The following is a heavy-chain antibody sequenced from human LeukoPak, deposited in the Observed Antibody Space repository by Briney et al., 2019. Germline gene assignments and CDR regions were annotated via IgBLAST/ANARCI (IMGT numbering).Heavy chain of an antibody. J-gene: IGHJ4*02. D-gene: IGHD2/OR15-2a*01. CDR1: GGSISSSSYY. CDR2: IYYSGST. CDR3: ARVLQEFDY. Sequence: SETLSLTCTVSGGSISSSSYYWGWIRQPPGKGLEWIGSIYYSGSTYYNPSLKSRVTISVDTSKNQFSLKLSSVTAAATAVYYCARVLQEFDYWGQGTLVTVSS. V-gene: IGHV4-39*01.